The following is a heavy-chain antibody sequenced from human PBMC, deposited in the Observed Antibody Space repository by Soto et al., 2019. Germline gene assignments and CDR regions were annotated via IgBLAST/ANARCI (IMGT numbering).Heavy chain of an antibody. CDR2: IYYSGGT. J-gene: IGHJ6*02. CDR1: GGSISSYY. V-gene: IGHV4-59*01. D-gene: IGHD6-19*01. Sequence: PSETLSLTCTVSGGSISSYYWSWIRQPPGRGLEWIGYIYYSGGTNYNPSLKSRVTISVDTSKKQFSLKLSSVTAADTAVYYCARSQWLAAGAFMYAWGQQTTLTISS. CDR3: ARSQWLAAGAFMYA.